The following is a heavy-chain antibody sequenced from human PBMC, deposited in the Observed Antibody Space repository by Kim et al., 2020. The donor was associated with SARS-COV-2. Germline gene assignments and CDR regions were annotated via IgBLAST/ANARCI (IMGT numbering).Heavy chain of an antibody. CDR3: ARDGMVATLYY. J-gene: IGHJ4*02. Sequence: ASVKVSCKASGYTFTSYYMHWVRQAPGQGLAWMGIINPSGGSTSYAQKFQGRVTMTRDTSTSTVYMELSSLRSEDTAVYYCARDGMVATLYYWGQGTLVTVSS. CDR2: INPSGGST. D-gene: IGHD5-12*01. V-gene: IGHV1-46*01. CDR1: GYTFTSYY.